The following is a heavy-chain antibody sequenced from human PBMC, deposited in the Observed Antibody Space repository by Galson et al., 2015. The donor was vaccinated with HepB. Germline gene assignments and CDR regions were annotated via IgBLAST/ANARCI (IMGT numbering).Heavy chain of an antibody. CDR3: ARGRGVPASYYYYMDV. V-gene: IGHV1-8*01. J-gene: IGHJ6*03. D-gene: IGHD2-2*01. Sequence: SVKVSCKASGYTFTSYDINWVRQATGQGLEWMGWMNPNSGNTGYAQKFQGRVTMTRNTSISTAYMELSSLRSEDTAVYYCARGRGVPASYYYYMDVWGKGTTVTVSS. CDR1: GYTFTSYD. CDR2: MNPNSGNT.